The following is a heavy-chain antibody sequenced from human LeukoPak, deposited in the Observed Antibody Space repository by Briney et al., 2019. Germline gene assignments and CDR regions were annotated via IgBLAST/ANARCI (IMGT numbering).Heavy chain of an antibody. V-gene: IGHV1-46*01. D-gene: IGHD2-21*02. CDR1: GYTFTGYY. CDR2: INPSGGST. J-gene: IGHJ4*02. Sequence: GASVKVSCKASGYTFTGYYMHWVRQAPGQGLEWMGIINPSGGSTSYAQKFQGRVTMTRDTSTSTVYMELSSLRSEDTAVYYCARGRPEHIVVVTATILFDYWGQGTLVTVSS. CDR3: ARGRPEHIVVVTATILFDY.